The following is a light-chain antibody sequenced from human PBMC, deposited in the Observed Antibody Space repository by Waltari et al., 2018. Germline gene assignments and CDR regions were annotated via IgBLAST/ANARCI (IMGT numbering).Light chain of an antibody. J-gene: IGKJ1*01. V-gene: IGKV3-20*01. Sequence: EIVLTQSPGTRSLSPGERATLSCRASQSVSRTLAWYQQKPGQAPRLLIYGASTRATGIPERFSGGGSGTDFSLTISRLEPEDFAVYYCQHYVRLPVTFGQGTKVEIK. CDR2: GAS. CDR3: QHYVRLPVT. CDR1: QSVSRT.